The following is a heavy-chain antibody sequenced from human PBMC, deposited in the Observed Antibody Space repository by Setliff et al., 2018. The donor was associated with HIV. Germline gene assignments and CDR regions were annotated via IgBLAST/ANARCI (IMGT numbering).Heavy chain of an antibody. V-gene: IGHV4-39*01. J-gene: IGHJ4*02. Sequence: PSETLSLTCTVSGGSISTSRYYWGWIRQPPGKGLELIGNLFYNGNTYYNPSLKSRVTISVDTSKNQSSLKLSSVTAADTAVYYCATHGAQWGQGTLVTVSS. CDR3: ATHGAQ. D-gene: IGHD1-26*01. CDR2: LFYNGNT. CDR1: GGSISTSRYY.